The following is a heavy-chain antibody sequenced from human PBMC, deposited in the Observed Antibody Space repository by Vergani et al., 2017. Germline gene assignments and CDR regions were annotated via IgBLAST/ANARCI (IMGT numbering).Heavy chain of an antibody. CDR3: AREKIAAAGPDYYYGMDV. J-gene: IGHJ6*02. V-gene: IGHV1-46*03. Sequence: QVQLVESGGGVVQPGRSLRLSCAASGYTFTSYYMHWVRQAPGQGLEWMGIINPSGGSTSYAQKFQGRVTMTRDTSTSTVYMELSSLRSEDTAVYYCAREKIAAAGPDYYYGMDVWGQGTTVTVSS. CDR2: INPSGGST. CDR1: GYTFTSYY. D-gene: IGHD6-13*01.